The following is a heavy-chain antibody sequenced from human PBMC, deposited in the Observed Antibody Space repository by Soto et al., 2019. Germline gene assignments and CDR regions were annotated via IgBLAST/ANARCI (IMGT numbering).Heavy chain of an antibody. V-gene: IGHV4-31*03. CDR2: IYYSGST. D-gene: IGHD3-3*01. CDR1: GGSINSGGHY. CDR3: ARARGYIAGVVTHFDY. Sequence: SETLSLTCTVSGGSINSGGHYWSWIRQHPGKGLEWIGYIYYSGSTHYNPSLESRVIISVDTSRNQFSLKLSSVTAADTAVYYCARARGYIAGVVTHFDYWGPGTTVTLSS. J-gene: IGHJ4*02.